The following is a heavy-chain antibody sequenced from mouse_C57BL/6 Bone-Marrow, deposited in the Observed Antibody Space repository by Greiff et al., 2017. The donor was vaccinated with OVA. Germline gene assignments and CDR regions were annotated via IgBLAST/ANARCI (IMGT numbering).Heavy chain of an antibody. V-gene: IGHV2-4*01. J-gene: IGHJ1*03. CDR3: VKTGFITAVVATLDWCFDV. CDR2: IWSGGST. Sequence: VQLQQSGPGLVQPSQSLSITCTVSGFSFTSYGVHWVRQPPGKGLEWLGVIWSGGSTDYNAAFISSLCISKDNSKSQVFFKMNSLQTDDTARYYCVKTGFITAVVATLDWCFDVWGTGTTVTVSS. D-gene: IGHD1-1*01. CDR1: GFSFTSYG.